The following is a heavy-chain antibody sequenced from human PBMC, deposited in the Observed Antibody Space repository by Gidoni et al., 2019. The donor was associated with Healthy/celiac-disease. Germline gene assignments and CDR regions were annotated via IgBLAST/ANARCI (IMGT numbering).Heavy chain of an antibody. D-gene: IGHD5-12*01. CDR2: TYYRSKWYN. CDR3: AREGSEMATIFPLDAFDI. CDR1: GDSVSSHSAA. J-gene: IGHJ3*02. Sequence: QVQLQQSGPGLVKPSQTLSLTCAISGDSVSSHSAAWNWIRQSPSRGLEWLGRTYYRSKWYNDYAVSVKSRITIHPDTSKNQFSLQLHSVPPEDTAVYYCAREGSEMATIFPLDAFDIWGQGTMVTVSS. V-gene: IGHV6-1*01.